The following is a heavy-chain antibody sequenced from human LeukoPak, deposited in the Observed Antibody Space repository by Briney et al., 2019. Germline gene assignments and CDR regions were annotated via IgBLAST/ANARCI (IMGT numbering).Heavy chain of an antibody. Sequence: ASVNVSCKASGGTFSSYAISWVRQAPGQGLEWMGGIIPIFGTANYAQKFQGRVTITADESTSTAYMELSSLRSEDTAVYYCARTAVEMATIGGFDYWGQGTLVTVSS. CDR1: GGTFSSYA. CDR3: ARTAVEMATIGGFDY. V-gene: IGHV1-69*13. D-gene: IGHD5-24*01. CDR2: IIPIFGTA. J-gene: IGHJ4*02.